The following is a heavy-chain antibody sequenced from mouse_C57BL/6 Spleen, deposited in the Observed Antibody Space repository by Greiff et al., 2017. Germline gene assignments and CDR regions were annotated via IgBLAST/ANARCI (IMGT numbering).Heavy chain of an antibody. CDR1: GFTFSNYW. CDR3: IYDYLGWFAY. D-gene: IGHD2-4*01. Sequence: EVQRVESGGGLVQPGGSLKLSCVASGFTFSNYWMNWVRQSPEKGLEWVAKIRLKSDNYATPYAESVKGRFTISRDDSNSSFYLQMNNLRAEDTGIYYCIYDYLGWFAYWGQGTLVTVSA. J-gene: IGHJ3*01. CDR2: IRLKSDNYAT. V-gene: IGHV6-3*01.